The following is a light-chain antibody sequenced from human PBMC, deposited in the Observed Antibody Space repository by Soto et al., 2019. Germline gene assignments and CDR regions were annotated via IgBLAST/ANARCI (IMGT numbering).Light chain of an antibody. CDR2: AAY. CDR3: QQSYSTPCVD. V-gene: IGKV1-39*01. CDR1: QSISSD. J-gene: IGKJ5*01. Sequence: DSQITQGPSSLSASVGDRVTITCRASQSISSDLNGYQQKPGKAPKLLIYAAYSLQSGVPSRFSGSRSGTDFTLTISSLQPEDFATYYCQQSYSTPCVDFGQGPRLEI.